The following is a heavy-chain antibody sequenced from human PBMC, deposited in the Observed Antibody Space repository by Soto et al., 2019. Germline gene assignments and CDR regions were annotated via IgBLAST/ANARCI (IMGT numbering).Heavy chain of an antibody. CDR3: ARAGKYYYGSGSPYDCGMDV. D-gene: IGHD3-10*01. CDR1: GYTFTSYG. Sequence: QVQLVQSGAEVKKPGASVKVSCKASGYTFTSYGVSWVRQAPGQGLEWMGWISGYNGNTNYAQKLQVRITMTTDTSTSTAYMELRSRRSDDTAVYYCARAGKYYYGSGSPYDCGMDVWGQGITVTVSS. J-gene: IGHJ6*02. CDR2: ISGYNGNT. V-gene: IGHV1-18*04.